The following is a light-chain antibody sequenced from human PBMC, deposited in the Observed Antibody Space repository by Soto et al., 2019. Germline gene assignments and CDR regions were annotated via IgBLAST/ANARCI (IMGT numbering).Light chain of an antibody. Sequence: SYELTQSPSGSVTPGQTARISCGGDNIGSKSVHWYQQKPGQAPVLVVYDDGDRPSGIPERFSGSNSGNTATLTISGVEAGDEADYYCHVLHSRSDHDVFGCGTKFAVL. CDR2: DDG. CDR3: HVLHSRSDHDV. J-gene: IGLJ1*01. CDR1: NIGSKS. V-gene: IGLV3-21*02.